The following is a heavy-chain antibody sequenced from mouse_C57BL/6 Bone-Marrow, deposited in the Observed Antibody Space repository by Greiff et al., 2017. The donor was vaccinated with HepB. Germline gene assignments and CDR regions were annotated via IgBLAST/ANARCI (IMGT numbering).Heavy chain of an antibody. D-gene: IGHD1-1*01. CDR3: ARPRISTVVSYWYFDV. CDR2: INSDGGST. J-gene: IGHJ1*03. V-gene: IGHV5-2*01. Sequence: EVMLVESGGGLVQPGESLKLSCESNEYEFPSHDMSWVRKTPEKRLELVAAINSDGGSTYYPDNMERRFIISRDNTTKTLYLQMSSLRSEDTALYYCARPRISTVVSYWYFDVWGTGTTVTVSS. CDR1: EYEFPSHD.